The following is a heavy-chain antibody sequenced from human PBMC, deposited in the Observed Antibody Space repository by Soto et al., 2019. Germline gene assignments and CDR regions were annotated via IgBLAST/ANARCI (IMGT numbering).Heavy chain of an antibody. CDR2: IRDKANRYTT. Sequence: EVQLVESGGGLVQPGGSLRLSCAASGFTFSDHYMDWVRQAPGKGLEWVGLIRDKANRYTTEYAASVRGRFTISGDESKNSVYLQMNSLKTEDTAVYYCARRPGSGRSVDYWGQGTLVNVSS. CDR3: ARRPGSGRSVDY. V-gene: IGHV3-72*01. D-gene: IGHD3-10*01. J-gene: IGHJ4*02. CDR1: GFTFSDHY.